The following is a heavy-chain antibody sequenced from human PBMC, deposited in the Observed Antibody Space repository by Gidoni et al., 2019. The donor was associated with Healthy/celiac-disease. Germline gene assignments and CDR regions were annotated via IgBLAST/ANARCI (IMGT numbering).Heavy chain of an antibody. Sequence: EVQLLESGGGFVQPGGSLRLSCAASGFTFSSSAMSWVRQAPGKGLEWVSAISGSGCSTYYADAVKGRFTISRDNSKNTLYLQMNSLRAEDTAVYYYAKDQRRYDILTGPFDYWGQGTLVTVSS. D-gene: IGHD3-9*01. V-gene: IGHV3-23*01. J-gene: IGHJ4*02. CDR1: GFTFSSSA. CDR3: AKDQRRYDILTGPFDY. CDR2: ISGSGCST.